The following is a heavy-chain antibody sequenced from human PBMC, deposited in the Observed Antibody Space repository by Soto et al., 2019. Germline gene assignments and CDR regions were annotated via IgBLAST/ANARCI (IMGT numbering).Heavy chain of an antibody. V-gene: IGHV1-18*01. J-gene: IGHJ6*02. CDR1: GYTFTSHG. Sequence: ASVKVSCKASGYTFTSHGISWVRRAPGHGLEWMGWISAYNGNTSYAQKLQGRVTMTTDTSTSTAYMELRSLRSDDTAVYYCARDRVYGWGSYYYYGMDVWGQGTTVTVS. CDR2: ISAYNGNT. D-gene: IGHD2-8*02. CDR3: ARDRVYGWGSYYYYGMDV.